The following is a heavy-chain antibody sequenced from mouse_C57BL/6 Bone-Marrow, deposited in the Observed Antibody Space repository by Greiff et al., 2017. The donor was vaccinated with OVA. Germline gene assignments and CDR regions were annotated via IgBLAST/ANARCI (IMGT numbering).Heavy chain of an antibody. CDR2: ISDGGSYT. CDR1: GFTFSSYA. Sequence: EVKLVESGGGLVKPGGSLKLSCAASGFTFSSYAMSWVRQTPEKRLEWVATISDGGSYTYYPDNVKGRFTISRDNAKNNLYLQMSHLKSEDTAMYYCARDLHYSPWFAYWGQGTLVTVSA. J-gene: IGHJ3*01. CDR3: ARDLHYSPWFAY. D-gene: IGHD2-12*01. V-gene: IGHV5-4*01.